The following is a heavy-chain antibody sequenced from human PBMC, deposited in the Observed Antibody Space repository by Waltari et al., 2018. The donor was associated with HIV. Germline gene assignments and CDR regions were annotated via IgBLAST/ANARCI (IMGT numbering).Heavy chain of an antibody. CDR1: GYTYTDYY. J-gene: IGHJ4*02. Sequence: QVQLVQSGAEVRRPGASVKVSCKASGYTYTDYYVQWVRKATGQGLEWMGWINSYTGATYYRQRFQGRVSMTRDTSINTAYMELRRLTSDDTATYYCARDVDVGATDYWGQGTLVTVSS. CDR3: ARDVDVGATDY. V-gene: IGHV1-2*02. D-gene: IGHD1-26*01. CDR2: INSYTGAT.